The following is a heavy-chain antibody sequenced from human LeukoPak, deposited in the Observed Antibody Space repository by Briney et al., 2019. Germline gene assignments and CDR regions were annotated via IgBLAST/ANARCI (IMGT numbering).Heavy chain of an antibody. CDR2: ISGDGGST. CDR3: AKDHKYYFDY. Sequence: GGSLRLSCAASGFSFDTYAMTWVRQAPGKGLEWVSGISGDGGSTYYAVSVKGRFTISRDNSKNTLYLQMNSLRAEDTAVYYCAKDHKYYFDYWGQGTLVTVSS. V-gene: IGHV3-23*01. J-gene: IGHJ4*02. CDR1: GFSFDTYA.